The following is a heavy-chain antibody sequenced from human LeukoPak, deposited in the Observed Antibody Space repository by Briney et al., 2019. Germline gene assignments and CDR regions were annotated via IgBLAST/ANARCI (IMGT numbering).Heavy chain of an antibody. CDR3: ARIYCSSTSCSVLDP. CDR2: IYYSGST. Sequence: SETLSLTCTVSGGSISSGDYYWSWIRQPPGKGREWIGYIYYSGSTYYNPSLKSRVTISVDTSKNQFSLKLSSVTAADTAVYYCARIYCSSTSCSVLDPWGQGTLVTVSS. J-gene: IGHJ5*02. V-gene: IGHV4-30-4*08. CDR1: GGSISSGDYY. D-gene: IGHD2-2*01.